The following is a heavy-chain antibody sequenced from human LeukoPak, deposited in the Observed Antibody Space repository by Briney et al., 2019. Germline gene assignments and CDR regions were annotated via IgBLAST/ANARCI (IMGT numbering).Heavy chain of an antibody. J-gene: IGHJ6*02. Sequence: GGSLRLSCAASGFTFSSYDMSWVRQAPGKGLEWVSDNSGSGSSTHYADSVKGRFTISRDNSKNTLYLQMNSLRAEDTAVYYCAKALLYDYYYYSGMDVWGQGTTVTVSS. CDR3: AKALLYDYYYYSGMDV. V-gene: IGHV3-23*01. CDR1: GFTFSSYD. CDR2: NSGSGSST. D-gene: IGHD5/OR15-5a*01.